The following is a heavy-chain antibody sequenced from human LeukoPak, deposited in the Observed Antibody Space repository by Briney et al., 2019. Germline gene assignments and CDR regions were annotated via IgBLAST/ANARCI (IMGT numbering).Heavy chain of an antibody. Sequence: SETLSLTCTVSGGSISSYYWSWIRQPPGKGLEWIGYIYYSGSTNYNPSLKSRVTISVDTSKNQFSLKLSSVTAADTAVYYCAREAFYSSGWFSLFGYWGQGTLVTVSS. CDR2: IYYSGST. D-gene: IGHD6-19*01. J-gene: IGHJ4*02. V-gene: IGHV4-59*01. CDR3: AREAFYSSGWFSLFGY. CDR1: GGSISSYY.